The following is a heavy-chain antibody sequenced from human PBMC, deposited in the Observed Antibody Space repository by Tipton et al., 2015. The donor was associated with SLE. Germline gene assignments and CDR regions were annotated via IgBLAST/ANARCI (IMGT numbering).Heavy chain of an antibody. CDR3: ARVGVGATTGYYYYYMDV. D-gene: IGHD1-26*01. Sequence: TLSLTCTVSGGSISSYYWSWIRQPPGKGLEWIGYIYTSGSTNYNPSLKSRVTISVDTSKNQFSLKLGSVTAADTAVYYCARVGVGATTGYYYYYMDVWGKGTTVIVSS. J-gene: IGHJ6*03. CDR1: GGSISSYY. CDR2: IYTSGST. V-gene: IGHV4-4*08.